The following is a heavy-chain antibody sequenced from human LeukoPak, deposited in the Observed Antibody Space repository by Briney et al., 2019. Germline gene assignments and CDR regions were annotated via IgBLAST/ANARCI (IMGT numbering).Heavy chain of an antibody. CDR1: GGSISSYN. J-gene: IGHJ3*02. D-gene: IGHD3-9*01. Sequence: PSETLSLTCAVSGGSISSYNWSWIRQPAGKGLEWIGRIYTSGSTNYNPSLKSRVTMSVDTSKNQFSLKLSSVTAADTAVYYCARQPDVLRYFDWLSQAFDIWGQGTMVTVSS. CDR3: ARQPDVLRYFDWLSQAFDI. CDR2: IYTSGST. V-gene: IGHV4-4*07.